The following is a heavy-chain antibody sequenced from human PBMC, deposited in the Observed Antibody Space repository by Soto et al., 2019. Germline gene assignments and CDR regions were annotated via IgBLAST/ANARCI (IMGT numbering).Heavy chain of an antibody. CDR2: MNPNSGNT. CDR3: ARGLLIAAAGTNYYYGMDV. V-gene: IGHV1-8*01. D-gene: IGHD6-13*01. CDR1: GYTFTSYD. J-gene: IGHJ6*02. Sequence: ASVKVSCKASGYTFTSYDINWVRQATGQGLEWMGWMNPNSGNTGYAQKFQGRVTMTRNTSISTAYMELSSLRSEDTAVYYCARGLLIAAAGTNYYYGMDVWGQGTTVTVSS.